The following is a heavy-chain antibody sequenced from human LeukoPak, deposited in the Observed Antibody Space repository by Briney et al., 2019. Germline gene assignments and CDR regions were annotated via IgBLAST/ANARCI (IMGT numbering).Heavy chain of an antibody. CDR3: ARDTLNGPFVISLDY. V-gene: IGHV3-48*03. CDR2: ISSDGHVE. Sequence: GGSLRLSCAASGFSFSSYEMNWVRQAPGKGLEWVSHISSDGHVETYVDSVRGRFTMSRDNAKNFLFLQMNGLRAEDTAVYYCARDTLNGPFVISLDYWGQGVLVTVSS. J-gene: IGHJ4*02. D-gene: IGHD3-9*01. CDR1: GFSFSSYE.